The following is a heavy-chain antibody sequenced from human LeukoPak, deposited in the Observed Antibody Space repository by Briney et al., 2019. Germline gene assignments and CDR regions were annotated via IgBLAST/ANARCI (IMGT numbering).Heavy chain of an antibody. Sequence: PSETLSLTCTVSGGSISSGGYYWSWIRQHPGKGLEWIGYIYYSGSTYYNPSLKSRVTISVDTSKNQFSLKLSYVTAADTAVYYCARGRGSSGYYFDYFDYWGQGTLVTVSS. J-gene: IGHJ4*02. CDR2: IYYSGST. CDR1: GGSISSGGYY. V-gene: IGHV4-31*03. D-gene: IGHD3-22*01. CDR3: ARGRGSSGYYFDYFDY.